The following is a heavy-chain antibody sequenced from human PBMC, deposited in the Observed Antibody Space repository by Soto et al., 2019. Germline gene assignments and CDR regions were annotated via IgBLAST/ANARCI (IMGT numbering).Heavy chain of an antibody. J-gene: IGHJ6*02. CDR1: GFTFTNYV. D-gene: IGHD3-10*01. CDR3: AKGKRRGERIYYYYGMDV. V-gene: IGHV3-23*01. Sequence: EVQLLESGGGLVRPGGSLTLSCAASGFTFTNYVMNWVRQAPGKGLEWDSGISGSGGSTYFSDSVKGRFTISRDNSKNTLHLQMNSLRAGDSAVYYCAKGKRRGERIYYYYGMDVWGQGTTVTISS. CDR2: ISGSGGST.